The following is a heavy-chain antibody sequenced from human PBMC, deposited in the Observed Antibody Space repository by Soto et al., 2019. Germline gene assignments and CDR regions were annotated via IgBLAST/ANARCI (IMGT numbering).Heavy chain of an antibody. CDR2: ISGSGGST. CDR3: AKDLLVRGNYYYGMDV. Sequence: PGGSLRLSCAASGFTFSSYAMSWVRQAPGKGLEWVSAISGSGGSTYYADSVKGRFTISRDNSKNTLYLQMNSLRAEDTAVYYCAKDLLVRGNYYYGMDVWGRGTTVTVSS. J-gene: IGHJ6*02. CDR1: GFTFSSYA. D-gene: IGHD3-10*01. V-gene: IGHV3-23*01.